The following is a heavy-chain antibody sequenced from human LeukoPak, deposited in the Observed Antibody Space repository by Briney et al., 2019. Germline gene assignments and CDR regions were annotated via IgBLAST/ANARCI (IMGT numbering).Heavy chain of an antibody. CDR3: VRDDDRPDNGLDY. D-gene: IGHD3-22*01. V-gene: IGHV3-7*01. CDR2: IKQDGSEK. J-gene: IGHJ4*02. CDR1: GFTLSNYW. Sequence: GGSLRLSCAASGFTLSNYWMSWVRQAPGKGLEWVANIKQDGSEKYYVDSVKGRFTISRDNSKNTLYLQMNSLRAEDTAVYHCVRDDDRPDNGLDYWGQGTLVTVSS.